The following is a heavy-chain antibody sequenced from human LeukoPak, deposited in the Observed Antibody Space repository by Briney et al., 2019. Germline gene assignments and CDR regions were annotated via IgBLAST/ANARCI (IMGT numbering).Heavy chain of an antibody. Sequence: SETLSLTCTVSAGSISGYYWSWIRQPPGKGLEWIGYIYYSGSTNYNPSLKSRVTISVDTSKNQFSLKLSSVTAADTAVYYCAREYSSGWSDYWGQGTLVTVSS. V-gene: IGHV4-59*01. CDR1: AGSISGYY. CDR2: IYYSGST. D-gene: IGHD6-19*01. CDR3: AREYSSGWSDY. J-gene: IGHJ4*02.